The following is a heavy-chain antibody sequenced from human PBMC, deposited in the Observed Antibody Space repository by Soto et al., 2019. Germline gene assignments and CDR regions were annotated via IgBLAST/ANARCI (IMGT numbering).Heavy chain of an antibody. D-gene: IGHD2-15*01. CDR2: ISPIIGIA. CDR3: ARDLVNSEGYCGGGSCPSYHAFEI. V-gene: IGHV1-69*08. Sequence: QVQLVQSGAEVKKPGSSVKVSCKASGGTFSSYTISWVRQAPGQGREWMGRISPIIGIANYAQKFQGRVTITSEKSTSTAYVELRSRRSEDTAVFYCARDLVNSEGYCGGGSCPSYHAFEIWGQGTMVTVSS. CDR1: GGTFSSYT. J-gene: IGHJ3*02.